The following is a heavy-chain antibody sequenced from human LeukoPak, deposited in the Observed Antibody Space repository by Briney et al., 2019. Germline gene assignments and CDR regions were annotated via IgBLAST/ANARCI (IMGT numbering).Heavy chain of an antibody. D-gene: IGHD1-1*01. CDR1: GFTLSSYG. J-gene: IGHJ6*02. CDR2: ISYDGSNK. V-gene: IGHV3-30*18. Sequence: GGSLRLSCAASGFTLSSYGMQWVRQARGKGGEGGAVISYDGSNKYYADSVKGRFTISRDNSKNTLYLQMNSLRAEDTAVYYCAKEYKKESKYYYYGMDVWGQGTTVTVSS. CDR3: AKEYKKESKYYYYGMDV.